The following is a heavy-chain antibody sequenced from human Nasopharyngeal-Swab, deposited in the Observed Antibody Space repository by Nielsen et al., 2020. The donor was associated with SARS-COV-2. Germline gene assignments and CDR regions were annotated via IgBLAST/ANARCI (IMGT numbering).Heavy chain of an antibody. CDR3: TRGGIVGPPELGMDV. CDR1: GFTFSGSA. J-gene: IGHJ6*02. V-gene: IGHV3-73*01. Sequence: GGSLRLSCAASGFTFSGSAMHWVRQASGKGLEWVGRIRSKANSYATAYAASVKGRFTISRDDSKNTAYLQMNSLKTEDTAVYYCTRGGIVGPPELGMDVWGQGTTVTVFS. CDR2: IRSKANSYAT. D-gene: IGHD1-26*01.